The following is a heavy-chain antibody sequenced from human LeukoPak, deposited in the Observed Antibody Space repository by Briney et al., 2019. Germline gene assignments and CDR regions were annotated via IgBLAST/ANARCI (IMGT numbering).Heavy chain of an antibody. D-gene: IGHD4-17*01. CDR3: AKDQYGDWDAFDI. CDR2: ISGSGGST. J-gene: IGHJ3*02. V-gene: IGHV3-23*01. CDR1: GFTFSSYA. Sequence: WGSLRLSCAASGFTFSSYAMSWVRQAPGKGLEWVSAISGSGGSTYYADSVKGRFTISRDNSKNTLYLQMNSLRAEDTAVYYCAKDQYGDWDAFDIWGQGTMVTVSS.